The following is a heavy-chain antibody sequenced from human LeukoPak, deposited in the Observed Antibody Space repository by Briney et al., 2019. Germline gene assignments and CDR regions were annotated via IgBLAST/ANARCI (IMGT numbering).Heavy chain of an antibody. D-gene: IGHD3-22*01. CDR3: ARSQVYYYDSSGYSDY. CDR1: GGSISSYY. J-gene: IGHJ4*02. Sequence: SETLSLTCTVSGGSISSYYWSWIRQSPGKGLEWIGYIYYSGSTNYNPSLKSRVTISVDTSKNQFSLKLSSVTAADTAVYYCARSQVYYYDSSGYSDYWGQGTLVTVSS. CDR2: IYYSGST. V-gene: IGHV4-59*01.